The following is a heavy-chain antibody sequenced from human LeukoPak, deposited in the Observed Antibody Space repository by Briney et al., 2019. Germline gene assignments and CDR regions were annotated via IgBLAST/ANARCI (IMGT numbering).Heavy chain of an antibody. D-gene: IGHD2-2*01. CDR1: GGTFSSYA. V-gene: IGHV1-69*06. CDR3: ARYCSSTSCYFFDP. CDR2: IIPIFGTA. Sequence: SVKVSCKASGGTFSSYAISWVRQAPGQGLEWMGGIIPIFGTANYAQKFQGRVTITADKSTSTAYMEPSSLRSEDTAVYYCARYCSSTSCYFFDPWGQGTLVTVSS. J-gene: IGHJ5*02.